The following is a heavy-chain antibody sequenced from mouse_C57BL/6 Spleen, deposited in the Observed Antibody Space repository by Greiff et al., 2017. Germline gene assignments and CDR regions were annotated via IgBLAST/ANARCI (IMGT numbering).Heavy chain of an antibody. CDR2: ISSGGSYT. Sequence: EVKLVESGGDLVKPGGSLKLSCAASGFTFSSYGMSWVRQTPDKRLEWVATISSGGSYTYYPDSVKGRFTISRDNAKNTLYLQMSSLKSEDTAMYYCWSLDYWGQGTTLTVSS. V-gene: IGHV5-6*01. CDR3: WSLDY. CDR1: GFTFSSYG. J-gene: IGHJ2*01.